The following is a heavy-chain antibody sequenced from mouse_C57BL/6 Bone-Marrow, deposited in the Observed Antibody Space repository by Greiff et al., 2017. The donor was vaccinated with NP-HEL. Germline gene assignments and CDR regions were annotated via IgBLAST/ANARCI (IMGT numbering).Heavy chain of an antibody. D-gene: IGHD4-1*01. CDR2: IHPNSGST. CDR3: ARWGTGTGFAY. CDR1: GYTFTSYW. J-gene: IGHJ3*01. V-gene: IGHV1-64*01. Sequence: QVQLQQPGAELVKPGASVKLSCKASGYTFTSYWMHWVKQRPGQGLEWIGMIHPNSGSTNYNEKFKSKATLTVDKSSSTAYMQLSSLTSEDSAVLYWARWGTGTGFAYWGQGTLVTVSA.